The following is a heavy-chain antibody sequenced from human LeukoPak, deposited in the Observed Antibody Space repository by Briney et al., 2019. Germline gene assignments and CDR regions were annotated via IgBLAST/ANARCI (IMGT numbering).Heavy chain of an antibody. Sequence: SETLSLTCTVSGDSFNSGSDSWSWIRQHPGKGLEWIGFIYYSGSPYYNPSLKSRVTISVDTSTNQASLQLGSVTAADTAVYYCARGLVGRPDYYYYYMDVWGKGISVTVSS. D-gene: IGHD6-6*01. V-gene: IGHV4-31*03. J-gene: IGHJ6*03. CDR2: IYYSGSP. CDR3: ARGLVGRPDYYYYYMDV. CDR1: GDSFNSGSDS.